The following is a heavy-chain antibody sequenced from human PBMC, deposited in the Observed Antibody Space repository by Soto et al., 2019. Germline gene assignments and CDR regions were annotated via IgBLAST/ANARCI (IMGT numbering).Heavy chain of an antibody. J-gene: IGHJ4*02. CDR1: GGSFSGYY. CDR3: ARDKITGLFDY. CDR2: INHSGST. V-gene: IGHV4-34*01. D-gene: IGHD2-8*02. Sequence: QVQLQQWGAGLLKPSETLSLTCAVSGGSFSGYYWTWIRQPPGTGLEWIGEINHSGSTNYNPSLKMRVTISVDTSKNQFSLKLTSVTAADTAVYYCARDKITGLFDYWGQGTLVTVSS.